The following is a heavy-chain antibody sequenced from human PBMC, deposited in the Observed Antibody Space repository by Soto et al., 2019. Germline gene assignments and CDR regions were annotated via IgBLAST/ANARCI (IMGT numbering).Heavy chain of an antibody. J-gene: IGHJ3*01. CDR2: IYQSGST. D-gene: IGHD1-7*01. Sequence: QLQLQESGSGLVKPSQTLSLTCAVSGDSISSGAYSWSWIRQPPGMALEWIGHIYQSGSTHYNPSLNSRATISVDRSKNQFSLKLSSVTAADTAVYYCARKNYVQGGEGFDFWGQGTMVTVSS. CDR1: GDSISSGAYS. CDR3: ARKNYVQGGEGFDF. V-gene: IGHV4-30-2*01.